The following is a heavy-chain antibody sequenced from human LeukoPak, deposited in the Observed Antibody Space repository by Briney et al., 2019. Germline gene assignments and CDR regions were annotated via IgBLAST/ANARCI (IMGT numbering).Heavy chain of an antibody. CDR1: GFTFSSYS. Sequence: GGSLRLSCAASGFTFSSYSMNWVRQAPGKGLEWVSSISSSSSYIYYADSVKGRFTISRDNAKNSLFLQMNSLRAEDTAVYYCAREFSGVYSSGSFDYWGQGTLVTVSS. CDR3: AREFSGVYSSGSFDY. V-gene: IGHV3-21*01. CDR2: ISSSSSYI. D-gene: IGHD6-19*01. J-gene: IGHJ4*02.